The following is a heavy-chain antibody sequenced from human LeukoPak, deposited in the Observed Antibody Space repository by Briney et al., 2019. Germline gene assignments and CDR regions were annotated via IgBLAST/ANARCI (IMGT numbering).Heavy chain of an antibody. D-gene: IGHD2-2*01. V-gene: IGHV3-15*01. Sequence: GGSLRLSCAASGFTFSNAWMSWVRQAPGKGLEWVGRIKSKTDGGTTDYAAPVKGRFTISRDDSKNTLYLQMNSLKTEDTAVCYCSTDIVVVPGSYWGQGTLVTVSS. CDR2: IKSKTDGGTT. CDR1: GFTFSNAW. CDR3: STDIVVVPGSY. J-gene: IGHJ4*02.